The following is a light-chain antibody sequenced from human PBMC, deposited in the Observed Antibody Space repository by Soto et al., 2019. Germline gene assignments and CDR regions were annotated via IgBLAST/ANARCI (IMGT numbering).Light chain of an antibody. CDR1: QTINRY. Sequence: DVQMSQSPSSLSASVGYRVTITCRARQTINRYFNWYQYKPGQAPKLLIYRASSLQSGVPSRFSGSGSGTDFTLTISSLQPEDVAIYYCQQSYSNPPTFGQGTKVDIK. CDR2: RAS. CDR3: QQSYSNPPT. J-gene: IGKJ1*01. V-gene: IGKV1-39*01.